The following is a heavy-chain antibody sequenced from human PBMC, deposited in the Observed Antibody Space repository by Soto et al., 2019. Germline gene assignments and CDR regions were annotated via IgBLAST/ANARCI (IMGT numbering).Heavy chain of an antibody. V-gene: IGHV3-30-3*01. CDR1: GFTFSSYA. CDR3: ARDLMVGSSSSIRYYGMDV. CDR2: ISYDGSNK. D-gene: IGHD6-6*01. Sequence: GGSLRLSCAASGFTFSSYAMHWVRQAPGKGLEWVAVISYDGSNKYYADSVKGRFTISRDNSKNTLYLQMNSLRAEDTAVYYCARDLMVGSSSSIRYYGMDVWGQGTTVTVSS. J-gene: IGHJ6*02.